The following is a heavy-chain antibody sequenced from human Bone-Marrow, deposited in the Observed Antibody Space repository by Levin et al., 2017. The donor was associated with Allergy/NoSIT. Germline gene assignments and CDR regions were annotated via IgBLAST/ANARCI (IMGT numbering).Heavy chain of an antibody. V-gene: IGHV3-23*01. CDR3: ARHLSDERRLDC. Sequence: PGGSLRLSCAASGFTFSSYAMNWVRQAPGRGLEWVSALSESGDHTFYADSVKGRFTISRDNSKSTLYLQMNSLRAEDTAIYYCARHLSDERRLDCWGQGTLVTVSS. CDR1: GFTFSSYA. J-gene: IGHJ4*02. CDR2: LSESGDHT.